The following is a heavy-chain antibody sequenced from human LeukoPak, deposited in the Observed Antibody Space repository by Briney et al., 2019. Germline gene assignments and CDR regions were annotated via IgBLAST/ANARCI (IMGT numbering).Heavy chain of an antibody. CDR2: ISYDGSNK. Sequence: GGSLRLSCAASGFTFSSYGMHWVRQAPGKGLEWVAVISYDGSNKYYADSVKGRFTISRENSKNTLYLQMNSLRAEDTAVYYCAKGLEQWLVRQLSVDPWGQGTLVTVSS. CDR1: GFTFSSYG. J-gene: IGHJ5*02. CDR3: AKGLEQWLVRQLSVDP. V-gene: IGHV3-30*18. D-gene: IGHD6-19*01.